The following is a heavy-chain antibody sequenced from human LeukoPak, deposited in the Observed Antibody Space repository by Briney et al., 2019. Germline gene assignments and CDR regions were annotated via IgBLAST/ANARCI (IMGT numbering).Heavy chain of an antibody. CDR2: IKQDGSEK. D-gene: IGHD1-26*01. CDR1: GFTSISSG. J-gene: IGHJ4*02. CDR3: ARVYIEKAGGTVGALWN. Sequence: PGGSLRLSCAASGFTSISSGLSWVRQAPGKGLEWVANIKQDGSEKYYVDSVKGRFTISRDNAKNSLYLQMNSLRAEDTAVYYCARVYIEKAGGTVGALWNWGQGTLVTVSS. V-gene: IGHV3-7*01.